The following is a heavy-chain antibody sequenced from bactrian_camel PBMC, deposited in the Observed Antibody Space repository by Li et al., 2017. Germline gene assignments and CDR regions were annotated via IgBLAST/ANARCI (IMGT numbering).Heavy chain of an antibody. CDR3: AAANSPWVTCILNGAAFGH. CDR1: GFSFSRYA. Sequence: VQLVESGGDLVQPGGSLRLSCAASGFSFSRYAMSWVRQVPGKGLEWVSLIESGSGRTHYADSVKGRFTISRDNAKNTLYLQMNNLKPEDTAMYYCAAANSPWVTCILNGAAFGHWGRGTQVTVS. V-gene: IGHV3S31*01. CDR2: IESGSGRT. J-gene: IGHJ4*01. D-gene: IGHD3*01.